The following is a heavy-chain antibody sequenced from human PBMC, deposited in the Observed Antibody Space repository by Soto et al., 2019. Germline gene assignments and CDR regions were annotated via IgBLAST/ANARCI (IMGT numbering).Heavy chain of an antibody. CDR2: IWYDGSNK. CDR1: GFTFSSYG. D-gene: IGHD2-15*01. CDR3: ARDVGRWSGGSCY. J-gene: IGHJ4*02. V-gene: IGHV3-33*01. Sequence: QVQLVESGGGVVQPGRSLRLSCAASGFTFSSYGMHWVRQAPGKGLEWVAVIWYDGSNKYYADSVKGRFTVSRDNSKNTLYLKMNSLRAEDTAVYYCARDVGRWSGGSCYWGQGTLVTVSS.